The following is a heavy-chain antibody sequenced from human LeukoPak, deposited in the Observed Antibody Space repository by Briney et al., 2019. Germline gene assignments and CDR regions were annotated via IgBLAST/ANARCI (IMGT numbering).Heavy chain of an antibody. CDR2: ISSSSSYI. V-gene: IGHV3-21*01. D-gene: IGHD3-3*01. CDR3: ARVTIFGVATGPWDY. J-gene: IGHJ4*02. Sequence: PGGSLRLSCAASGFTFSSYSMNWVRQAPGKGLEWVSSISSSSSYIYYADSVKGRFTISRDNAKNSLYLQMNSLRAEDTAVYYCARVTIFGVATGPWDYWGQGTLVTVSS. CDR1: GFTFSSYS.